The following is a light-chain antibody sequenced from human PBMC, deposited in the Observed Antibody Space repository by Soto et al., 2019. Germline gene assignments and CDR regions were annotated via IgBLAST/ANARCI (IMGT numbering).Light chain of an antibody. CDR1: QSVSDK. Sequence: EIVMTQSPATLSVSPGERATLSCRASQSVSDKSAWYQQKAGQAPRLLIIGASTRATGIPARFSGSGSGTEFTLTISSLQSEDFAVYYCQQYKSWPYTFGQGTKVDIK. J-gene: IGKJ2*01. CDR2: GAS. V-gene: IGKV3-15*01. CDR3: QQYKSWPYT.